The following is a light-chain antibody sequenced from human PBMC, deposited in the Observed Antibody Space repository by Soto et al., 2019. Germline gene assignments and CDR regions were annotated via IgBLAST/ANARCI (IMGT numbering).Light chain of an antibody. CDR2: AAS. Sequence: DIQMTQPPSSLSASVGDRVTITRRASQSISSYLNWYQQKPGKAPKLLIYAASSLQSGVPSRFSGSGSGTDFILTISRLEPEDFAVYYCQQHGTSPPTFGGGTKVDI. V-gene: IGKV1-39*01. CDR1: QSISSY. CDR3: QQHGTSPPT. J-gene: IGKJ4*01.